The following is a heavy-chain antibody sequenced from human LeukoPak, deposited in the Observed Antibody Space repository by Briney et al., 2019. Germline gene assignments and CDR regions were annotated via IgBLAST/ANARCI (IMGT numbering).Heavy chain of an antibody. CDR3: ARHMGGYCSSTSCYTRPNFDY. V-gene: IGHV4-39*01. D-gene: IGHD2-2*02. J-gene: IGHJ4*02. CDR1: GGSISSSSYY. Sequence: SETLSLTCTVSGGSISSSSYYWGWIRQPPGKGLEWIGSIYYSGSTYYNPSLKSRVTISVDTSKNQFSLKLSSVTAADTAVYYCARHMGGYCSSTSCYTRPNFDYWGQGTLVTVSS. CDR2: IYYSGST.